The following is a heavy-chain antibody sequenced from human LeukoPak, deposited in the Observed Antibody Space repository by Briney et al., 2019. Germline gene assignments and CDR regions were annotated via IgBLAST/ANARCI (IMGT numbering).Heavy chain of an antibody. V-gene: IGHV4-39*07. CDR1: GGSISSSSYY. J-gene: IGHJ4*02. D-gene: IGHD3-22*01. CDR3: ARGTGGSMIVYSDSYYFDY. CDR2: IYYSGST. Sequence: SETLSLTCTVSGGSISSSSYYWGWIRQPPRKGLEWIGSIYYSGSTYYNPSLKSRVTISVDTSKNQFSLKLSSVTAADTAVYYCARGTGGSMIVYSDSYYFDYWGQGTLVTVSS.